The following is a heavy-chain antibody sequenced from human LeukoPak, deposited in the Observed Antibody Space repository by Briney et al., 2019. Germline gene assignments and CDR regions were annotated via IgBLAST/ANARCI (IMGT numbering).Heavy chain of an antibody. J-gene: IGHJ3*02. CDR2: IYSGGST. Sequence: PGGSLRLSCAASGFTFSSYGMSWVRQAPGKGLEWVSVIYSGGSTYYADSVKGRFTISRDNSKNTLYLQMNSLRAEDTAVYYCARDLNMITLGPWAFDIWGQGTMVTVSS. CDR3: ARDLNMITLGPWAFDI. V-gene: IGHV3-53*01. D-gene: IGHD3-16*01. CDR1: GFTFSSYG.